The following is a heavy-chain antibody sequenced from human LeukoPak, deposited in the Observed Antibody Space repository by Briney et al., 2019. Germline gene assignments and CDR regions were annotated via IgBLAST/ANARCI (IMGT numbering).Heavy chain of an antibody. CDR2: IIPIFGTA. CDR1: GGTFSSYA. V-gene: IGHV1-69*05. D-gene: IGHD2-21*02. Sequence: SVKVSCKXSGGTFSSYAISWVRQAPGQGLEWMGRIIPIFGTANYAQKFQGRVTITTDESTSTAYMELSSLRSEDTAVYYCARTYCGGDCSRYYFDYWGQGTLVTVSS. J-gene: IGHJ4*02. CDR3: ARTYCGGDCSRYYFDY.